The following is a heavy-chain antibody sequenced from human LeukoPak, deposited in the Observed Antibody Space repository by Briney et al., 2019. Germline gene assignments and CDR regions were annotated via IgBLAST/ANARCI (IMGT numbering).Heavy chain of an antibody. CDR1: GFTFDDYA. CDR2: ISWNSGSI. V-gene: IGHV3-9*01. J-gene: IGHJ4*02. D-gene: IGHD5-18*01. Sequence: GRSLRLSCAASGFTFDDYAMHWVRQAPGKGLGWVSGISWNSGSIGYADSVKGRFTISRDNAKNSLYLQMNSLRAEDTALYYCAKDASGYSYGSLHFDYWGQGTLVTVSS. CDR3: AKDASGYSYGSLHFDY.